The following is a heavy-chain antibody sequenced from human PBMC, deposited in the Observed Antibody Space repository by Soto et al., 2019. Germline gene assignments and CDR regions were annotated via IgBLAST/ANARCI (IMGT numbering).Heavy chain of an antibody. V-gene: IGHV3-23*01. D-gene: IGHD3-10*01. J-gene: IGHJ4*02. CDR3: VRFDILLWFGESY. CDR1: GFPFYSYA. Sequence: EVQLLESGGGFVQPGGSLRLSCAASGFPFYSYAMTWVRQAPGKGLEWVSTITNSGGDTYYADSVKGRFTISRDNSRNTLYLQMNSLRAEDTAVYYCVRFDILLWFGESYWCQGTVVTVSS. CDR2: ITNSGGDT.